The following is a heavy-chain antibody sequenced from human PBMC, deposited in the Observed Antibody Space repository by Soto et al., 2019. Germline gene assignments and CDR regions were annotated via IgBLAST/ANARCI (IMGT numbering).Heavy chain of an antibody. CDR3: ARPTKQQLGGGFAFDI. Sequence: EVQLVQSGAEAKKSGESLKISCKAAGYIFKSYWIGWVRQMPGKGLEWMGIIYPDDPDTRYSPSFQGQVTISADKSITTAYLQWSSLKASDTAIYYCARPTKQQLGGGFAFDIWGQGTMVTVSS. CDR1: GYIFKSYW. D-gene: IGHD1-1*01. V-gene: IGHV5-51*01. J-gene: IGHJ3*02. CDR2: IYPDDPDT.